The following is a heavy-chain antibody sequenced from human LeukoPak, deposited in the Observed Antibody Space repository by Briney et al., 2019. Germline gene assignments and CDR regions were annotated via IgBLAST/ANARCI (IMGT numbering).Heavy chain of an antibody. Sequence: GGSLRLSCAASGFTFSSYSMNWVRQAPGKGLEWVSSISSSSSYIYYADSVKGRFTISRDNAKNSLYLQMNSLRAEDTAVYYCARGDSSSPLEIDYWGQGTLVTVYS. J-gene: IGHJ4*02. CDR3: ARGDSSSPLEIDY. CDR1: GFTFSSYS. D-gene: IGHD6-6*01. V-gene: IGHV3-21*01. CDR2: ISSSSSYI.